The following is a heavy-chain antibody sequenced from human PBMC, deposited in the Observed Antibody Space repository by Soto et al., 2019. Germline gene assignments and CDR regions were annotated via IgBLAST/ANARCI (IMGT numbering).Heavy chain of an antibody. Sequence: QVQLVQSGAEVKKPGSSVKVSCKASGGTFSSYAISWVRQAPGQGLEWMGGIIPIFGTPHYAQKFQGRVTITADESTSTASKELSSLRSEETSVYYCARCSLVRGVILTYYYYYGMQVWGQGTTVTVSS. V-gene: IGHV1-69*01. J-gene: IGHJ6*02. CDR3: ARCSLVRGVILTYYYYYGMQV. CDR1: GGTFSSYA. D-gene: IGHD3-10*01. CDR2: IIPIFGTP.